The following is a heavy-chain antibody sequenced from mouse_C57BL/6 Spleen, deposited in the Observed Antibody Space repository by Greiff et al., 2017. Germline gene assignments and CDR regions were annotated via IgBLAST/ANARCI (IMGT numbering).Heavy chain of an antibody. D-gene: IGHD1-1*01. Sequence: QVQLQQPGAELVQPGASVKMSCKASGYTFTSYWITWVKQRPGQGLEWIGDIYPGSGSTNYNEKFKSKATLTVDTSSSTAYMQLSSLTSEDSAVYYCASPCYYGSSYGYFDVWGTGTTVTVSS. CDR1: GYTFTSYW. V-gene: IGHV1-55*01. CDR3: ASPCYYGSSYGYFDV. CDR2: IYPGSGST. J-gene: IGHJ1*03.